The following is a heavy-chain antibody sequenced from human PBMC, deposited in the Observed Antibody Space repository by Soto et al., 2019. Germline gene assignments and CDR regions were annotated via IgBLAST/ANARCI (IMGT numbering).Heavy chain of an antibody. V-gene: IGHV3-33*01. CDR2: IWYDGSNK. J-gene: IGHJ4*02. D-gene: IGHD2-2*01. CDR1: GFTFSSYG. CDR3: ARGQDIVLVPAAMGVDY. Sequence: GSLRLSCAASGFTFSSYGMHWVRQAPGKGLEWVAVIWYDGSNKYYADSVKGRFTISRDNSKNTLYLQMNSLRAEDTAVYYCARGQDIVLVPAAMGVDYWGQGTLVTVSS.